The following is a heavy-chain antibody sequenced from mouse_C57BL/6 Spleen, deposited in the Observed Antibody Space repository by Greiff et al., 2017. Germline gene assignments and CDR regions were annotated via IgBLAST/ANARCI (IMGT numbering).Heavy chain of an antibody. CDR3: ARGKSYDAQPMDY. J-gene: IGHJ4*01. CDR1: GYSFTSYY. Sequence: QVQLKQSGPELVKPGASVKISCKASGYSFTSYYIHWVKQRPGQGLEWIGWIYPGSGNTKYNEKFKGKATLTADTSSSTAYMQLSSLTSEDSAVYYCARGKSYDAQPMDYWGQGTSVTVSS. CDR2: IYPGSGNT. D-gene: IGHD2-3*01. V-gene: IGHV1-66*01.